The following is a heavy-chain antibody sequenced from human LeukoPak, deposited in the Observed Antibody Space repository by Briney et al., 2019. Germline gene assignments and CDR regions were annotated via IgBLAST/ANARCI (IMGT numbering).Heavy chain of an antibody. V-gene: IGHV3-30*02. CDR3: TKPTWHGVDY. CDR2: IRYDGSNK. J-gene: IGHJ4*02. D-gene: IGHD3-10*01. CDR1: GFTFSSYG. Sequence: GGSLRLSCAASGFTFSSYGMHWVRQAPGKGLEWVAFIRYDGSNKYYADSVKGRFTISRDNSKNTLYLQMNSLRAGDTAVYYCTKPTWHGVDYWGQGTLVTVSS.